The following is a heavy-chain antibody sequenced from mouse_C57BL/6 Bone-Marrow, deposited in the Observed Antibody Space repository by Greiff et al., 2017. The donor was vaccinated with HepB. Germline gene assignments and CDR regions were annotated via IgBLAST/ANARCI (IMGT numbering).Heavy chain of an antibody. CDR1: GYTFTSYW. J-gene: IGHJ3*01. V-gene: IGHV1-69*01. CDR2: IDPSDSYT. Sequence: VQLQQPGAELVMPGASVKLSCKASGYTFTSYWMHWVKQRPGQGLEWIGEIDPSDSYTNYNQKFKGKSTLTVDKASSTAYMQLSSLTSEDSAVYYCASEGDYPWFAYWGQGTLVTGSA. CDR3: ASEGDYPWFAY. D-gene: IGHD2-4*01.